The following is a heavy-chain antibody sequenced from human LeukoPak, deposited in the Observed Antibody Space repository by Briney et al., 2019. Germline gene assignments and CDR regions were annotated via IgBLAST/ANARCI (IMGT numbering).Heavy chain of an antibody. Sequence: GGSLRLSWAASGFTFSNYAMSWVSQAPGKGREWVSAITGSGGNTYYADSVKGRFTISRDNSKNTVFLQMNSLRAEDTAVYYCAKWGDYDVLTGYYVSDYWGQGTLVTVSS. CDR1: GFTFSNYA. D-gene: IGHD3-9*01. V-gene: IGHV3-23*01. CDR3: AKWGDYDVLTGYYVSDY. CDR2: ITGSGGNT. J-gene: IGHJ4*02.